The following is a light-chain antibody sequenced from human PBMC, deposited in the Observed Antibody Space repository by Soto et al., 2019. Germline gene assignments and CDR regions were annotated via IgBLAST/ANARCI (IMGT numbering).Light chain of an antibody. CDR1: QSVSNY. CDR2: VAS. J-gene: IGKJ1*01. V-gene: IGKV3-20*01. Sequence: EIVLTQSPGTLSLSPGERATLSCRASQSVSNYLAWYQQKPGQAPRLLIYVASSRATGIPDRFSGSGSGTDFTLTISRLEPEDFAVYSCQQYGLSPQTFGQGTKVDIK. CDR3: QQYGLSPQT.